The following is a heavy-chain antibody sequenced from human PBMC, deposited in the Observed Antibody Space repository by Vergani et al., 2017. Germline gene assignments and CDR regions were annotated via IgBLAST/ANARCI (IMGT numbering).Heavy chain of an antibody. CDR3: ARGSRSWLGLNYYYYGMDV. J-gene: IGHJ6*02. Sequence: EVQLVESGGGLVQPGGSLRLSCAASGFTFSSYWMHWVRQAPGKGLVWVSRINSDGSSTSYADSVKGRFTISRDNAKNTLYLQMNSLRAEDTAVYYCARGSRSWLGLNYYYYGMDVWGQGTTVTVSS. CDR1: GFTFSSYW. V-gene: IGHV3-74*01. CDR2: INSDGSST. D-gene: IGHD6-19*01.